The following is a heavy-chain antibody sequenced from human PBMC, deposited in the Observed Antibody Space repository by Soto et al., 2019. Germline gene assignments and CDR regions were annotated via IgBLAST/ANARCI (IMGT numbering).Heavy chain of an antibody. Sequence: GGSLRLSCVASGFTFSSYAMSWVRQAPGKGLEWVSAISGSGGNTYYADSVKGRFTISRDNSKNTLYLQMNSLRAEDTAVYYCAKDVWEQSSSWFYFFDHWGKGALVTVSS. CDR2: ISGSGGNT. V-gene: IGHV3-23*01. D-gene: IGHD6-13*01. CDR1: GFTFSSYA. CDR3: AKDVWEQSSSWFYFFDH. J-gene: IGHJ4*02.